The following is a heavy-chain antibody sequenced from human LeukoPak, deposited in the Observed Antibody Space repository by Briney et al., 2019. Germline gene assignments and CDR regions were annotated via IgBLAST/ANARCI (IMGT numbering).Heavy chain of an antibody. CDR3: ARDSGVATMWFDP. V-gene: IGHV1-69*04. D-gene: IGHD5-24*01. J-gene: IGHJ5*02. Sequence: ASVKVSCKASGGTFSSYAISWVRQAPGQGLEWMGRIIPILGIANYAQKFQGRVTITADKSTSTAYMELSRLRSDDTAVYYCARDSGVATMWFDPWGQGTLVTVSS. CDR2: IIPILGIA. CDR1: GGTFSSYA.